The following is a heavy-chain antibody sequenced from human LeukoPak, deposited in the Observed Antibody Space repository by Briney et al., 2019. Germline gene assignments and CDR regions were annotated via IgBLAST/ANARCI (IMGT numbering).Heavy chain of an antibody. CDR1: GFTFSSYA. D-gene: IGHD3-22*01. CDR3: ARTPSYYDSSGLIDY. Sequence: PGGSLRLSCAASGFTFSSYAMHWVRQAPGKGLEWVAVISYDGSNKYYADPVKGRFTISRDNSKNTLYLQMNSLRAEDTAVYYCARTPSYYDSSGLIDYWGQGTLVTVSS. V-gene: IGHV3-30*04. CDR2: ISYDGSNK. J-gene: IGHJ4*02.